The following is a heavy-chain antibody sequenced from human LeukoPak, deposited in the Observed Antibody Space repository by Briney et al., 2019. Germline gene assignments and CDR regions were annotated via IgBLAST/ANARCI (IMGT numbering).Heavy chain of an antibody. CDR3: ARARIPFAVVIPWDY. V-gene: IGHV1-69*13. Sequence: SVKLSCTASGGTFSNYAISWVRQAPGQGLEWMGGIIPLFGTANYAQRFQGRVTITADESTRTAYMALSSLRSEDTGIYYCARARIPFAVVIPWDYWGQGTLVTVSS. J-gene: IGHJ4*02. CDR2: IIPLFGTA. D-gene: IGHD3-3*01. CDR1: GGTFSNYA.